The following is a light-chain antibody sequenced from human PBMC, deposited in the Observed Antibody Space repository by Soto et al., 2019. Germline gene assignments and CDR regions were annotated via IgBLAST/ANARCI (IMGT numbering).Light chain of an antibody. CDR3: NSYTSSSTWV. V-gene: IGLV2-14*01. J-gene: IGLJ3*02. Sequence: QSALTQPASVTGSPGQSITISCTGTSSDVGAYNHVSWYQQHPDKAPKLMIYEVSNRPSGASNRFSGSKSGNTASLTISGLQAEDEADYYCNSYTSSSTWVFGGGTKLTVL. CDR2: EVS. CDR1: SSDVGAYNH.